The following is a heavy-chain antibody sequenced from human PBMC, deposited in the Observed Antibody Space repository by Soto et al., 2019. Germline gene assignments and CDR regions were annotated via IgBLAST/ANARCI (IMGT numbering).Heavy chain of an antibody. D-gene: IGHD1-1*01. V-gene: IGHV3-23*01. CDR2: LSGSGTMR. J-gene: IGHJ4*02. CDR3: AKEAEENENVPIPGDN. CDR1: GFSFRNYA. Sequence: EVQLLDSGGGLVQPGGSLRLSCAASGFSFRNYAMTWVRQAPGKGLEWVSGLSGSGTMRYYADSVRGRFIISRDNAKNALFLQMDNLRVEDSAVYYCAKEAEENENVPIPGDNWGQGTPVTVSS.